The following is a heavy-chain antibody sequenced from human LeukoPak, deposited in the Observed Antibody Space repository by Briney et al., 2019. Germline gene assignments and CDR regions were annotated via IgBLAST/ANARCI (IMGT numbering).Heavy chain of an antibody. J-gene: IGHJ6*03. CDR2: INRGGDDT. CDR3: AKDWSHRHYYYYMDV. Sequence: ETLSLTCTVSGGSISSYYWSWVRQAPGKGLEWVSGINRGGDDTHYADSVKGRFTISRDNSKNTVYLQMNNLRAEDTALYYCAKDWSHRHYYYYMDVWGKGTTVTVSS. D-gene: IGHD1-14*01. CDR1: GGSISSYY. V-gene: IGHV3-23*01.